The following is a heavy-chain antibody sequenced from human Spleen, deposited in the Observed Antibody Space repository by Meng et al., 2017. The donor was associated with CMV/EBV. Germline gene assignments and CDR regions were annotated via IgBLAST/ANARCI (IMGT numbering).Heavy chain of an antibody. CDR1: CGPFVCYY. J-gene: IGHJ4*02. V-gene: IGHV4-34*01. Sequence: RTCAAYCGPFVCYYWNWMRQAPGEGLEWIGESNHTGGTNYNLSLKSRVTISVDKSKNQFSLKVTSVTAADTAVYYCARGRVTDFDYWGQGTLVTVSS. D-gene: IGHD2-21*02. CDR2: SNHTGGT. CDR3: ARGRVTDFDY.